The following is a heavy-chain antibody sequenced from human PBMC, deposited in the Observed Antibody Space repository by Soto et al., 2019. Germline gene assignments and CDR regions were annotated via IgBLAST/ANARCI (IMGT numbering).Heavy chain of an antibody. V-gene: IGHV4-59*11. Sequence: PSETLSLTGTVSVGSIISHLWSWIRQPPGKGLEWIGYVSHSGSTTHNPSLKSRVTISLDTSKNQVSLQLRSVTAADTAVYYCAREGPLSGDAFDIWGRGTKVTVSS. D-gene: IGHD3-16*01. CDR1: VGSIISHL. CDR2: VSHSGST. CDR3: AREGPLSGDAFDI. J-gene: IGHJ3*02.